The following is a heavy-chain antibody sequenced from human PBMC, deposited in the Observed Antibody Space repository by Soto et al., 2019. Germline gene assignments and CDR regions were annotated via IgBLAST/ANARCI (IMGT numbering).Heavy chain of an antibody. CDR1: GYSFNSYW. D-gene: IGHD4-17*01. CDR3: ARHNYGDYYYGMDV. CDR2: IDPGDSDT. J-gene: IGHJ6*02. V-gene: IGHV5-51*01. Sequence: GESPKISRKGSGYSFNSYWNGWVRQMPGKGLEWMGIIDPGDSDTRYSTSFQGQVTISADKSISTAYLQWSSLKASDTAMYYCARHNYGDYYYGMDVWGQGTTVTVSS.